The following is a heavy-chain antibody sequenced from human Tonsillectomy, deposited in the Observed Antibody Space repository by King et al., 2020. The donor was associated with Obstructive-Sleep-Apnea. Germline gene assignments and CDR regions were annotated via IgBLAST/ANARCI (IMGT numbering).Heavy chain of an antibody. V-gene: IGHV2-5*01. CDR1: GFSLSTSGVG. CDR2: IYWNDDK. J-gene: IGHJ4*02. D-gene: IGHD5-12*01. CDR3: AQGGYSGYTFNY. Sequence: TLKESGPTLVKPTQTLTLTCTFSGFSLSTSGVGVGWIRQPPGKALEWLALIYWNDDKRYSPSLKSRLTITKDTSKNQVVLTMTNMDPVDTATYYCAQGGYSGYTFNYWGQGPLATVSS.